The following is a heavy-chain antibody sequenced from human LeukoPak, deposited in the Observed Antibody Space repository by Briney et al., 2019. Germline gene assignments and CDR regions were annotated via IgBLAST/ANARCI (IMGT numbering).Heavy chain of an antibody. CDR3: ARAGVAWPPPV. CDR1: GGSISSYY. D-gene: IGHD3-3*01. J-gene: IGHJ3*01. CDR2: MYYSGNT. V-gene: IGHV4-59*12. Sequence: PSETLSLTCTVSGGSISSYYWSWIRQPPGKGLEWIGYMYYSGNTNYNPSLKSRVTISVDTSKNQFSLNLSSVTAADTAVYYCARAGVAWPPPVWGQGTMVTVSS.